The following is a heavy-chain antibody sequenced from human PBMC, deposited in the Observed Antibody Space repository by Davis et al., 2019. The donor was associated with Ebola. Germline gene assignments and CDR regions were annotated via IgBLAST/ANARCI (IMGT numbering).Heavy chain of an antibody. J-gene: IGHJ4*02. V-gene: IGHV3-33*01. CDR2: IWYDGSNK. Sequence: GESLKISCAASGFTFSSYGMHWVRQAPGKGLEWVAVIWYDGSNKYYADSVKGRFTISRDNSKNTLYLQMNSLRAEDTAVYYCARDGELIGSAMEGDFDYWGQGTLVTVSS. CDR1: GFTFSSYG. CDR3: ARDGELIGSAMEGDFDY. D-gene: IGHD3-10*01.